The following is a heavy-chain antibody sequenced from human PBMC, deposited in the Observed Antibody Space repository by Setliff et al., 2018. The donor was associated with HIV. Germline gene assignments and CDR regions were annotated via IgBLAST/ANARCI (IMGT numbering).Heavy chain of an antibody. Sequence: ASVKVSCKAFGYTFTSYFLHWVRQAPGQGLEWLGIIDPNGGATNNAQKLQGRLTVTTDTSTGTLYMELSNLRSDDSAVYYCARAGGGATDQAFDIWGQGTMVT. CDR3: ARAGGGATDQAFDI. CDR1: GYTFTSYF. V-gene: IGHV1-46*01. CDR2: IDPNGGAT. J-gene: IGHJ3*02. D-gene: IGHD2-2*01.